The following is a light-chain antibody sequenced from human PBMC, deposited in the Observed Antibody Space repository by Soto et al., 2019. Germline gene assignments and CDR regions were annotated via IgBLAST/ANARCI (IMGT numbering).Light chain of an antibody. J-gene: IGKJ5*01. CDR1: QDISNY. CDR2: DVS. CDR3: QQYDSLPLT. V-gene: IGKV1-33*01. Sequence: DLQMTQSPPSLSVSVGDRVTITCQASQDISNYLHWFQQKPGKAPQLLIFDVSNLQTGVPSRFSGGGSGTDFALNISSLEPEDIATYYCQQYDSLPLTFGQGTRLEI.